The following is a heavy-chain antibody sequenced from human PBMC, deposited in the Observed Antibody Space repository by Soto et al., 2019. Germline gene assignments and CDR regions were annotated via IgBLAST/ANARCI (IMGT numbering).Heavy chain of an antibody. J-gene: IGHJ3*02. V-gene: IGHV3-23*01. CDR2: ISGSGGST. CDR3: AKSMFGSSWYLSLFTAFDI. CDR1: GFTFSSYA. D-gene: IGHD6-13*01. Sequence: PGGSLRLSCAASGFTFSSYAMSWVRQAPGKGLEWVSAISGSGGSTYYADSVKGRFTISRDNSKNTLYLQMNSLRAEDTAVYYCAKSMFGSSWYLSLFTAFDIWGQGTMVTVSS.